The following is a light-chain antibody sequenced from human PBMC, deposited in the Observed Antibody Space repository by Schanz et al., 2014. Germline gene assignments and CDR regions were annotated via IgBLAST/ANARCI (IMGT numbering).Light chain of an antibody. J-gene: IGKJ4*01. CDR1: QSVSSN. V-gene: IGKV3D-15*01. CDR3: QKYNSAPPLT. CDR2: GVS. Sequence: EVVMTQSPATLSVSPGERATLSCRASQSVSSNLAWYQQKPGQAPRLLIYGVSNRATGIPDRFSGSGSGTDFTLTISSLQPEDVATYYCQKYNSAPPLTFGGGTKVEIK.